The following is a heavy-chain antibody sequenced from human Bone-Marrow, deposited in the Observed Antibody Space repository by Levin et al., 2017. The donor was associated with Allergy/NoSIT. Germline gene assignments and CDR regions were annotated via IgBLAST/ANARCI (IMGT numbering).Heavy chain of an antibody. Sequence: GESLKISCNASRYTFTDYYIHWVRQAPGQGLEWMGWIDPKYGAPNYAQKYQGRVTMTRDASISTAYMELSRLTSDDTAVYFCARGVIRGYAPFDFWGQGSLVTVSS. CDR3: ARGVIRGYAPFDF. D-gene: IGHD3-16*02. J-gene: IGHJ4*02. V-gene: IGHV1-2*02. CDR1: RYTFTDYY. CDR2: IDPKYGAP.